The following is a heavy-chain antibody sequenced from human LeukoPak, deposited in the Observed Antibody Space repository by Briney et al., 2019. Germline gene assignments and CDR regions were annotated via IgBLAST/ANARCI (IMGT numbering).Heavy chain of an antibody. V-gene: IGHV1-2*02. CDR3: ARAYPRVGARGNWFDP. J-gene: IGHJ5*02. D-gene: IGHD1-26*01. CDR1: GYTFTGYY. CDR2: INPNSGGT. Sequence: ASVKVSCKASGYTFTGYYMHWVRQAPGQGLEWMGWINPNSGGTNYAQKFQGRVTMTRDTSISTAYMELSRLRSDDTAVYYCARAYPRVGARGNWFDPWGQGTLVTVSS.